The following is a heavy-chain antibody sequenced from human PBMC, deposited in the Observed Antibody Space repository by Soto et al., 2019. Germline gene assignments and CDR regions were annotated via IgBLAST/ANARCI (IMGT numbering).Heavy chain of an antibody. CDR1: RFSFSGYA. D-gene: IGHD3-3*01. V-gene: IGHV3-23*01. J-gene: IGHJ6*02. Sequence: GGSLRLSCTASRFSFSGYAMSWVRQAPGKGLEWVSGISGGGDSTYYADSVKGRFTISRDNSENTLDLEMNRLRAEDTAVYYCAKASYDFWSALDVWGQGTTVTVSS. CDR2: ISGGGDST. CDR3: AKASYDFWSALDV.